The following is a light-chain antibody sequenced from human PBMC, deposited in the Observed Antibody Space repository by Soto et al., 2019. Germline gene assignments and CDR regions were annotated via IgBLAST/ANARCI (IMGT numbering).Light chain of an antibody. J-gene: IGKJ1*01. CDR1: QSISSW. CDR2: KAS. Sequence: DIQMTQSPSTLSASVGDRVTITCRASQSISSWLAWYQQKPGKAPKLLIYKASSLESGVPSRFSGSGSGTEFTRTISSLQPDDFATYYSQQYNSYWTFGQGTKVEIK. CDR3: QQYNSYWT. V-gene: IGKV1-5*03.